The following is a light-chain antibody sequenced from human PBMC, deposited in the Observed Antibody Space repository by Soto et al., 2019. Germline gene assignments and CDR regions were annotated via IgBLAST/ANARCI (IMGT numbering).Light chain of an antibody. CDR2: AAS. CDR3: QQLNSYPYT. Sequence: DIQLTQSPSFLSASVGDRVTITCRASKGISRYLAWFQQKPGKAPNLLIYAASTLQRGVPSRFSGSGSGTEFTLTISRLQPEDFATYYCQQLNSYPYTFGQGTKLEIK. J-gene: IGKJ2*01. V-gene: IGKV1-9*01. CDR1: KGISRY.